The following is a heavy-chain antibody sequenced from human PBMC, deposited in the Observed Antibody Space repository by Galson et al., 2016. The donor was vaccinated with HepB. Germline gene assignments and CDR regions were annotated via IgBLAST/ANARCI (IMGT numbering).Heavy chain of an antibody. CDR2: TYYRSQWFS. V-gene: IGHV6-1*01. CDR1: GDSVTSDETM. CDR3: ARKSDTYRYDGDF. J-gene: IGHJ4*02. D-gene: IGHD3-16*02. Sequence: CAISGDSVTSDETMWNWIRQSPSRGLEWLGRTYYRSQWFSEYAMSVKGRITVTADTSGNQFSLQLDSVTPDDTAVYYCARKSDTYRYDGDFWGQGTLVTVSS.